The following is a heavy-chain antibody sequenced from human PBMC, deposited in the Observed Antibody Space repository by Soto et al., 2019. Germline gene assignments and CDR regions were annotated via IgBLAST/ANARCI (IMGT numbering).Heavy chain of an antibody. Sequence: EVQLVESGGGLVQPGGSLKLSCAASGFTFSGSAMHWVRQASGKGLEWVGRIRSKANSYATAYAASVKGRFTISRDDSKNTAYLQMNSLKTEDTAVYYCTRREGQGDYWGQGTLVTVSS. J-gene: IGHJ4*02. D-gene: IGHD1-26*01. CDR2: IRSKANSYAT. CDR1: GFTFSGSA. V-gene: IGHV3-73*02. CDR3: TRREGQGDY.